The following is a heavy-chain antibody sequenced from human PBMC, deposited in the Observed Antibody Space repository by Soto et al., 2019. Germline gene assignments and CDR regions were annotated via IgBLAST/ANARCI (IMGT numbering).Heavy chain of an antibody. D-gene: IGHD2-2*01. Sequence: GGSLRLSCAASGFTFSSYSMNWVRQAPGKGLEWVSYISSSSSTIYYADSVKGRFTISRDNAKNSLYLQMNSLRDEDTAVYYCARDSPVVPAEGYFDYWGQGTLVTVSS. J-gene: IGHJ4*02. CDR1: GFTFSSYS. CDR3: ARDSPVVPAEGYFDY. CDR2: ISSSSSTI. V-gene: IGHV3-48*02.